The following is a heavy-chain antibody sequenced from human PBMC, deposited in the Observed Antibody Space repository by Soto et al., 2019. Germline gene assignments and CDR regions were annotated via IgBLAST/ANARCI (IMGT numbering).Heavy chain of an antibody. CDR1: GGSISSYY. D-gene: IGHD1-26*01. Sequence: PSETLSLTCTVSGGSISSYYWSWIRQPPGKGLEWIGCIYYSGSTNYNPSLKSRVTISVDTSKNQFSLKLSSVTATDTAVYYFATPSDGRELPHYWGQGTLVTAPQ. V-gene: IGHV4-59*08. CDR2: IYYSGST. J-gene: IGHJ4*02. CDR3: ATPSDGRELPHY.